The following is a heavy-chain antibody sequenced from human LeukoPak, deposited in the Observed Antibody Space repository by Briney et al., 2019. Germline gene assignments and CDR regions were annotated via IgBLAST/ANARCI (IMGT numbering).Heavy chain of an antibody. V-gene: IGHV4-59*01. CDR2: IYYSGST. D-gene: IGHD5-12*01. CDR1: GGSISSYY. Sequence: SETLSLTCTVSGGSISSYYWSWIRQPPGKGLEWIGYIYYSGSTNYNPSLKSRVTISVDTSKDQFSLKLSSVTAADTAVYYCARDGGYDAYYRNWFDPWGQGTLVTVSS. CDR3: ARDGGYDAYYRNWFDP. J-gene: IGHJ5*02.